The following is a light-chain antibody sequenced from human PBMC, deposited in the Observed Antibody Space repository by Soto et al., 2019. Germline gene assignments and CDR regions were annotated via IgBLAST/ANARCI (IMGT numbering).Light chain of an antibody. Sequence: IQITQSPSSLSASVGDRVTIPCLARQYIDKFLNWYQQKSGKAPKLLISDASNWDTGIPSRFSGGGSGTDFTFTISSLHPEDVAIYYCQQYNDWPITFGQGTRLEIK. CDR3: QQYNDWPIT. CDR1: QYIDKF. CDR2: DAS. V-gene: IGKV1-33*01. J-gene: IGKJ5*01.